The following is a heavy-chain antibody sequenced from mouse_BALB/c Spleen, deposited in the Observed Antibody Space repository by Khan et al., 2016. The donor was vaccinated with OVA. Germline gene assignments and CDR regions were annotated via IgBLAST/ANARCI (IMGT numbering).Heavy chain of an antibody. V-gene: IGHV1-47*01. Sequence: QVQLKEPGAELVKLGASVKMSCKAFGYTFTTYPIEWMKQNHGKSLEWIGNFHTYNDDTQHNEKFKGKAKLTVEKSSCTVYLEISRLTLDDSAVSCCARQGCGVDYWGQGSTLTGSS. CDR2: FHTYNDDT. CDR3: ARQGCGVDY. CDR1: GYTFTTYP. J-gene: IGHJ2*01.